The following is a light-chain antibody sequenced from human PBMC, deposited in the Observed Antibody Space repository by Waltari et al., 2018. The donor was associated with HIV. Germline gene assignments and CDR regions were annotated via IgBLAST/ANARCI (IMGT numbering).Light chain of an antibody. J-gene: IGKJ4*01. V-gene: IGKV1-12*01. CDR1: QDISRW. CDR2: GTS. CDR3: QQYYSTPLT. Sequence: DIQMTQSPSSVSASVGDRVSITCRASQDISRWLAWYQQKPGKAPKLLIYGTSSLQSGVPSRFSGSGSGTDFTLTISSLQAEDVAVYYCQQYYSTPLTFGGGTKVEIK.